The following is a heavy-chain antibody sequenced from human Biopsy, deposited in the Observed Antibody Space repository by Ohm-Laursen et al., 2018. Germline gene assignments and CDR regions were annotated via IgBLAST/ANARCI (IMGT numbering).Heavy chain of an antibody. CDR3: AREFTYNYGAKGAIDI. J-gene: IGHJ3*02. CDR2: IYANETT. CDR1: GGSLSGYS. Sequence: GTLSLTCTVSGGSLSGYSWNWIRQPAGKGLEWIGRIYANETTHFNPSLRSRLIMSVDTSRNQFSLRLSSVTAADTAIYYCAREFTYNYGAKGAIDIWGQGTKVTVSS. V-gene: IGHV4-4*07. D-gene: IGHD4/OR15-4a*01.